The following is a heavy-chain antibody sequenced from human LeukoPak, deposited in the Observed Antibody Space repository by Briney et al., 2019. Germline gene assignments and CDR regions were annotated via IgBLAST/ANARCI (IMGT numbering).Heavy chain of an antibody. CDR3: ARQLGEEQWLVSNWFDP. CDR1: GGTFSSYA. J-gene: IGHJ5*02. D-gene: IGHD6-19*01. Sequence: SVRVSCKASGGTFSSYAISWVRQAPGQGLEWMGRIIPIFGTANHAQKFQGRVTVTTDESTSTAYMELSSLRSEDTAVYYCARQLGEEQWLVSNWFDPWGQGTLVTVSS. V-gene: IGHV1-69*05. CDR2: IIPIFGTA.